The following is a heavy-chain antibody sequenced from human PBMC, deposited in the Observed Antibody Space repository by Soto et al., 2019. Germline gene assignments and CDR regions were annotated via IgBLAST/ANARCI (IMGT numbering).Heavy chain of an antibody. V-gene: IGHV1-18*01. CDR3: ARSDSSGWYYFDY. CDR1: GYTYTSYG. CDR2: ISAYNGNT. Sequence: ASVKLSCKDSGYTYTSYGISWVRQAPGQGLEWMGWISAYNGNTNYAQKLQGRVTMTTDTSTSTAYMELRSLRSDDTAVYYCARSDSSGWYYFDYWGQGTLVTVS. J-gene: IGHJ4*02. D-gene: IGHD6-19*01.